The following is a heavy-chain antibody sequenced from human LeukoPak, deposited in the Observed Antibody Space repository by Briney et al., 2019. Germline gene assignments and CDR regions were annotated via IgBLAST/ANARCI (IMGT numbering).Heavy chain of an antibody. J-gene: IGHJ4*02. Sequence: GGSLRLSCAASGFTFSSYAMNWVRQAPGKGLEWVSAISGSGGSTYYADSVEGRFTISRDNSKNTLYLQMNSLRAEDTAVYYCAKDQRTGAYYYDSSGYYALDYWGQGTLVTVSS. V-gene: IGHV3-23*01. CDR3: AKDQRTGAYYYDSSGYYALDY. CDR1: GFTFSSYA. D-gene: IGHD3-22*01. CDR2: ISGSGGST.